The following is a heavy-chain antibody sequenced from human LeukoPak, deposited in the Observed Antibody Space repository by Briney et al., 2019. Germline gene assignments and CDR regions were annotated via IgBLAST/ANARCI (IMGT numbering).Heavy chain of an antibody. V-gene: IGHV3-30*02. CDR2: IRYDGSNK. CDR1: GFTFSSYG. Sequence: PGGSLRLSCAASGFTFSSYGMHWVRQAPGKGLEWVAFIRYDGSNKYYADSVKGRFTISRDNSKNTLYLQMNSLRAEDTAVYYCAKPPTLSEYSSGWYADYWGQGTLVTVSS. D-gene: IGHD6-19*01. J-gene: IGHJ4*02. CDR3: AKPPTLSEYSSGWYADY.